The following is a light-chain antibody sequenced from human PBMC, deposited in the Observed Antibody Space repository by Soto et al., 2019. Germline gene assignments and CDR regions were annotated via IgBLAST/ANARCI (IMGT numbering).Light chain of an antibody. CDR3: QQRSNWPPSWT. CDR1: HSVSSY. V-gene: IGKV3-11*01. J-gene: IGKJ1*01. CDR2: HAS. Sequence: EIVLTQSPATRSLSPGEIDTLSCRASHSVSSYLAWYQQKPGQAPRLLICHASNRATGIPARFSGSASGTDFTLTISSPEPEDFAVYYCQQRSNWPPSWTFGQGTKAYIK.